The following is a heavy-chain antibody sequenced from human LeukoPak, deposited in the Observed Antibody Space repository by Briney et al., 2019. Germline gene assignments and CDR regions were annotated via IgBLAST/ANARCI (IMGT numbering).Heavy chain of an antibody. Sequence: SETLSLTCTVSGGSINNYYWSWIRQPPGKGLEWIGRIYVSGSTDYNPSLKSRVTMSVDTSRSQFSLKLSSVTAADTAVYYCARDRGATTRTFDYWGQGTLVTVSS. J-gene: IGHJ4*02. CDR3: ARDRGATTRTFDY. CDR1: GGSINNYY. D-gene: IGHD1-26*01. CDR2: IYVSGST. V-gene: IGHV4-4*07.